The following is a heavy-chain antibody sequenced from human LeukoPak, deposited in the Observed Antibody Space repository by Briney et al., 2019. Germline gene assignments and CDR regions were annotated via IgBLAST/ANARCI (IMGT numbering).Heavy chain of an antibody. CDR1: SSSISSYY. D-gene: IGHD1-26*01. J-gene: IGHJ4*02. CDR2: IYYSGST. V-gene: IGHV4-59*01. CDR3: AGKGATVFDY. Sequence: SETLSLTCTVSSSSISSYYWSWIRQPPGKGLEWIGYIYYSGSTNYNPSLKSRVTISVDTSKNQFSLKLSSVTAADTAVYYCAGKGATVFDYWGQGTLVTVS.